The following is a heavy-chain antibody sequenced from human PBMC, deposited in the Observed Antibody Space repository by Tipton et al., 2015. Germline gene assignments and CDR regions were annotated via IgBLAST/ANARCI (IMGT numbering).Heavy chain of an antibody. CDR3: AREGSSWYFGVY. Sequence: SLRLSCAGSGFNFNNYAMHWVRQVPGKGLEWVAGIDWNGGRTGYADSVKGRFIISRDNAQNSLFLQMNSLTAEDTAFYYCAREGSSWYFGVYWGQGTLVSVSS. CDR1: GFNFNNYA. D-gene: IGHD6-13*01. CDR2: IDWNGGRT. V-gene: IGHV3-20*04. J-gene: IGHJ4*02.